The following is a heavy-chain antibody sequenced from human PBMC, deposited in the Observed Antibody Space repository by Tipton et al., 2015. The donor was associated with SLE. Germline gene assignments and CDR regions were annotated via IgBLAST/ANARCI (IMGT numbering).Heavy chain of an antibody. CDR3: ARGDTMVRGVIAYWYFDL. Sequence: SLRLSCAASGFTFSSYGMHWVRQAPGKGLEWVAVIWYDGSNKYYADSVKGRFTISRDNSKNTLYLQMNSLRAEDTAVYYCARGDTMVRGVIAYWYFDLWGRGTLVTVSS. D-gene: IGHD3-10*01. CDR1: GFTFSSYG. J-gene: IGHJ2*01. CDR2: IWYDGSNK. V-gene: IGHV3-33*01.